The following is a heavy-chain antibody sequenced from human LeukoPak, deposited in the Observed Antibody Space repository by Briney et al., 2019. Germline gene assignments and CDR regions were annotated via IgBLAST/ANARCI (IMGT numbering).Heavy chain of an antibody. Sequence: GGSLRLSCAASGFTFSSYSMNWVRQAPGKGLEWVSYISSRSSTIYYADSVKGRFTISRDNAKNSLYLQMNSLRAEDTAVYYCARDRNGIAVAGILFDYWGQGTLVTVSS. D-gene: IGHD6-19*01. CDR2: ISSRSSTI. CDR1: GFTFSSYS. J-gene: IGHJ4*02. V-gene: IGHV3-48*01. CDR3: ARDRNGIAVAGILFDY.